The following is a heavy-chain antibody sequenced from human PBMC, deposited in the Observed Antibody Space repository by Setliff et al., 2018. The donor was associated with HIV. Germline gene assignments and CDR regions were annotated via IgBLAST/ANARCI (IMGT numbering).Heavy chain of an antibody. CDR3: ARGLSFYDPGGFDY. V-gene: IGHV4-39*01. J-gene: IGHJ4*02. Sequence: PSETLSLTCTVSGGSISSSSYYWGWIRQPPGKGLEWIGSIYYRGSTYYNPSLKSRVTISVDTSKNQFSLKLNSVTAADTAVYYCARGLSFYDPGGFDYWGQGTLVTVSS. CDR2: IYYRGST. D-gene: IGHD3-22*01. CDR1: GGSISSSSYY.